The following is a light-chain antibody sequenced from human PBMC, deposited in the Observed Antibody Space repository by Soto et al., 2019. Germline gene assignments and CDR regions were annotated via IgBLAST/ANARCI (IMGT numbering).Light chain of an antibody. Sequence: DIQMTQSPSTLSASVGDRVTITCRASQSISRWWAWYQQKPGKAPKLLIYDASSLESGVPSRFSGSGSGTEFTLTISSLQPDDFATYYCQQYNNYPYTFGQGTKLEIK. CDR2: DAS. CDR1: QSISRW. J-gene: IGKJ2*01. CDR3: QQYNNYPYT. V-gene: IGKV1-5*01.